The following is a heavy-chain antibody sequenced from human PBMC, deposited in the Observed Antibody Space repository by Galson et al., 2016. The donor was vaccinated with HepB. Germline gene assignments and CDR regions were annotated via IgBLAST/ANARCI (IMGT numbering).Heavy chain of an antibody. CDR1: GYTFSNYW. CDR3: ARREGYCGGGRCNGFDY. V-gene: IGHV5-51*01. D-gene: IGHD2-15*01. CDR2: IFPGDSDI. Sequence: QSGAEVKKPGESLKISCTGFGYTFSNYWIAWVRQMPGKGLEWMGIIFPGDSDIKYSPSFQGQVTISADKSISTAYLQWSSLKASDTAIYYCARREGYCGGGRCNGFDYWGQGTLVSVSS. J-gene: IGHJ4*02.